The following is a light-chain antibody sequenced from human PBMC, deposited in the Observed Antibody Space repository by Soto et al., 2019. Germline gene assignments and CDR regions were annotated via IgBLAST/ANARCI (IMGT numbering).Light chain of an antibody. V-gene: IGLV1-40*01. Sequence: QSVLTQPPSVSGAPGQRVNISCTGNSYNIAAGYDVHWYQQLPGTAPKLLISGNSTRPSGVPDRFSGSKSGTSASLAITGLQAEDEADYYCQSYDSSLSGVVFGGGTQLTVL. CDR3: QSYDSSLSGVV. J-gene: IGLJ3*02. CDR2: GNS. CDR1: SYNIAAGYD.